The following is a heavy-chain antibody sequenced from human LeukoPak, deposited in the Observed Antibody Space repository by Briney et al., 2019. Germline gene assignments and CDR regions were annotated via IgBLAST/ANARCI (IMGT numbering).Heavy chain of an antibody. J-gene: IGHJ4*02. D-gene: IGHD4-17*01. CDR1: GGSIGSGGYY. V-gene: IGHV4-39*01. CDR3: ARQFDYGDYWGTSDY. CDR2: MHYSGST. Sequence: PSETLSLTCTVSGGSIGSGGYYWGWIRQSPGKGLEWIGSMHYSGSTWYNPSLKSRVTISGDTSKNQVSLKVRSVTAADTAVYYCARQFDYGDYWGTSDYWGQGTLVTVSS.